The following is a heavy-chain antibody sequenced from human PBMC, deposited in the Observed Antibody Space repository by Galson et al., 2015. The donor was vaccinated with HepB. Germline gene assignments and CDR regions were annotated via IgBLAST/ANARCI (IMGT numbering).Heavy chain of an antibody. CDR1: GDSVSSDSAA. CDR2: TYYRSNWYY. J-gene: IGHJ4*02. V-gene: IGHV6-1*01. D-gene: IGHD4-23*01. Sequence: CAISGDSVSSDSAAWNRIRQSPSRGLEWLGRTYYRSNWYYDYAASVKSRIIINAETSRNQFSLQLNSVSPEDTAVYYCARDAPGGETIYDYWGQGTLVTVSP. CDR3: ARDAPGGETIYDY.